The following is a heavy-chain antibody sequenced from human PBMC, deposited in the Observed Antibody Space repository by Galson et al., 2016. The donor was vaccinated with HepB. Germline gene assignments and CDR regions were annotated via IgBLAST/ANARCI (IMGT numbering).Heavy chain of an antibody. CDR1: GGSFSGYN. Sequence: SETLSLTCAVYGGSFSGYNWTWIRQPPGKGLAWIGEIHHSGSTNYNPSLKSRVTISVDTSKNQLSLSLRSVTAADTAVYYCARPRSGPVGGNYYMDVWGQGTTVTISS. V-gene: IGHV4-34*01. CDR3: ARPRSGPVGGNYYMDV. D-gene: IGHD6-19*01. CDR2: IHHSGST. J-gene: IGHJ6*02.